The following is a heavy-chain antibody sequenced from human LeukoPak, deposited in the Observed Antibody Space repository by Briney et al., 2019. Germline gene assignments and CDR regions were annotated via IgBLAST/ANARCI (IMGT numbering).Heavy chain of an antibody. D-gene: IGHD6-13*01. Sequence: NPSETLSLTCTVSGGSISSYYWSWIRQPAGKGLEWIGRIHTSGSTNYNPSLKSRVTMSVDTSKNQFSLKLSSVTAADTAVYYCARDSGSSSWYSGLDYYYYMDVWGKGTTVTVSS. CDR2: IHTSGST. CDR3: ARDSGSSSWYSGLDYYYYMDV. V-gene: IGHV4-4*07. CDR1: GGSISSYY. J-gene: IGHJ6*03.